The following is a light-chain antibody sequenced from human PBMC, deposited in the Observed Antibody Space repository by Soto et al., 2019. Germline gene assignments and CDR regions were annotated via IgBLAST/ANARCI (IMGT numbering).Light chain of an antibody. Sequence: QLVLTQPPSVSGAPGQRVTISCTGSNSNIGAGYDVHWYQHLPGTAPKLLMYGNTNRPSGVPDRFSGSKSGTSASLAITGLQAEDEADYYCQSYDSSLSAVVFGGGTQLTVL. V-gene: IGLV1-40*01. J-gene: IGLJ2*01. CDR1: NSNIGAGYD. CDR2: GNT. CDR3: QSYDSSLSAVV.